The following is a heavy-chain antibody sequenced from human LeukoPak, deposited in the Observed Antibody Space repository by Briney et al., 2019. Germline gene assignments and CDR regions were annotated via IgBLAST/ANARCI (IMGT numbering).Heavy chain of an antibody. CDR1: GFTFSSYW. J-gene: IGHJ4*02. D-gene: IGHD2-21*01. V-gene: IGHV3-7*01. CDR3: ARERLLSY. CDR2: IKQDGSEK. Sequence: GGSLRLSCAASGFTFSSYWRSWVRQAPGKGLEWVANIKQDGSEKYYVDSVKGRFTISRDNAKNSLYLQMNNLRAEDTAVYYCARERLLSYWGQGTLVTVSS.